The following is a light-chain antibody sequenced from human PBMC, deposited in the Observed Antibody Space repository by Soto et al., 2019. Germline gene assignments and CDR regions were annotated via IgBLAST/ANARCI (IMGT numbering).Light chain of an antibody. J-gene: IGKJ3*01. CDR2: DAS. V-gene: IGKV1-5*01. CDR3: QQLNSYPLT. CDR1: QSISSW. Sequence: IKMTQSPSTLSASVGDRVTITCRASQSISSWLGWYQQKPGKAPKLLIYDASSLESGVPSRFSGSGSGTEFTLTISSLQPEDFATYYCQQLNSYPLTFGPGTKVDIK.